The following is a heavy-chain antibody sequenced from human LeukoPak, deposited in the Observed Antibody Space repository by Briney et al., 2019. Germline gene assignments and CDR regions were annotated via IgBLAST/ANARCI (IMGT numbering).Heavy chain of an antibody. CDR3: ATRVGTGTAYYMDV. D-gene: IGHD1-1*01. V-gene: IGHV1-8*02. CDR2: MNPNSGNT. J-gene: IGHJ6*03. CDR1: GYTFTSYG. Sequence: GASVKVSCKASGYTFTSYGINWVRQATGQGLEWMGWMNPNSGNTGYAQKFQGRVTMTRDMSTSTVYMELSSLRSEDTAVYYCATRVGTGTAYYMDVWGKGTTVTVSS.